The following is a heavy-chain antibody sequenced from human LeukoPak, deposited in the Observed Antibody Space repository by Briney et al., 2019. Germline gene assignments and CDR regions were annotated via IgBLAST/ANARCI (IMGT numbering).Heavy chain of an antibody. V-gene: IGHV4-59*11. CDR3: AREMVGVRGWFDP. CDR2: IYYSGST. CDR1: GGSISSHY. J-gene: IGHJ5*02. Sequence: SETLSLTCTVSGGSISSHYWSWIRQPPGKGLEWIGYIYYSGSTNYNPSLKSRVTISVDTSKNQFSLKLSSVTAADTAVYYCAREMVGVRGWFDPWGQGTLVTVSS. D-gene: IGHD2-2*01.